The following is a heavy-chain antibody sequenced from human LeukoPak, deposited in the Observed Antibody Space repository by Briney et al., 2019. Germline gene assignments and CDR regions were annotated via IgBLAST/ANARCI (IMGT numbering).Heavy chain of an antibody. CDR3: AKSSSGYYTFDY. D-gene: IGHD3-3*01. CDR2: ISGSGGST. J-gene: IGHJ4*02. CDR1: GFTFSSYA. V-gene: IGHV3-23*01. Sequence: SGGSLRLSCAASGFTFSSYAMSWVRQAPGKGLEWVSTISGSGGSTYYADSVKGRFTISRDNSKNTLYLQMNSLRAEDTAVYYCAKSSSGYYTFDYWGQGTLVTVSS.